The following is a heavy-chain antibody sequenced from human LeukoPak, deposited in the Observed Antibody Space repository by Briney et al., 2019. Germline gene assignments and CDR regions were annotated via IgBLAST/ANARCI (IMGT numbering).Heavy chain of an antibody. Sequence: PGGSLRLSCAASGFTFSSYGMHWVRQAPGKGLEWVSAISGSGGSTYYADSVKGRFTISRDNSKNTLYLQMNSLRAEDTAVYYCARVYYDFWSGLIDYWGQGTLVTVSS. CDR1: GFTFSSYG. D-gene: IGHD3-3*01. V-gene: IGHV3-23*01. CDR3: ARVYYDFWSGLIDY. CDR2: ISGSGGST. J-gene: IGHJ4*02.